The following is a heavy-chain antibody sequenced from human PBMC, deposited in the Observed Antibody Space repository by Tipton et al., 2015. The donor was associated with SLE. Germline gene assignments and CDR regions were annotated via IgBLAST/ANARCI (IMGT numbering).Heavy chain of an antibody. CDR2: VSAYSGNT. V-gene: IGHV1-18*01. CDR3: ARDSSAGYYVYAFDI. Sequence: QSGAEVKKPGASVKVSCKASGYTFASYGISWLRQAPGQGLEWLGWVSAYSGNTNYAQKLQDRVTMTTDTSTSTAYMELRSLISDDTAVYYCARDSSAGYYVYAFDIWGQGTMVTVSS. J-gene: IGHJ3*02. CDR1: GYTFASYG. D-gene: IGHD3-10*02.